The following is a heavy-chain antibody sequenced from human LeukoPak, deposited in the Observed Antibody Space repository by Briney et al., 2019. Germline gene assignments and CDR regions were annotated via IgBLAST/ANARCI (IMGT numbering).Heavy chain of an antibody. J-gene: IGHJ3*02. Sequence: GRSLRLSCAASGFTFSTYFMHWVRQAPGKGLEWVADIASDGSHTFYVESVKGRFTISRDNSKNTLHLQMNSLRAEDTAVYFCARERQDTILHSGAFDIWGQGTMVTVSS. D-gene: IGHD2-21*01. CDR1: GFTFSTYF. V-gene: IGHV3-30-3*01. CDR2: IASDGSHT. CDR3: ARERQDTILHSGAFDI.